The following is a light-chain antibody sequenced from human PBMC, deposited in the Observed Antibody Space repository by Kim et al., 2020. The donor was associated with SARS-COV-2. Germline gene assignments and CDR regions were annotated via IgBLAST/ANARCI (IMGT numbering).Light chain of an antibody. Sequence: ALGQTVRITFQGDSLRSYYASWYQQKPGQAPVLVIYGNNTRPSVIPDRFSGSSSGNTASLTLTGAQAEDEADYYCNSRDRSGNLVVFGGGTQLTVL. CDR3: NSRDRSGNLVV. V-gene: IGLV3-19*01. J-gene: IGLJ2*01. CDR1: SLRSYY. CDR2: GNN.